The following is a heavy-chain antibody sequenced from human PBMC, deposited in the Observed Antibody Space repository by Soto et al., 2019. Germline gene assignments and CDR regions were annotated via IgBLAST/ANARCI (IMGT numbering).Heavy chain of an antibody. D-gene: IGHD6-13*01. CDR1: GGSFSGYY. CDR3: ARPGDSSSWYYYYGMDV. J-gene: IGHJ6*02. V-gene: IGHV4-34*01. CDR2: VNHSGST. Sequence: SETLSLTCAVYGGSFSGYYWSWIRQPPGKGLEWIGEVNHSGSTNYNPSLKSRVTISVDTSKNQFSLKLSSVTAADTAVYYCARPGDSSSWYYYYGMDVWGQGTTVTVSS.